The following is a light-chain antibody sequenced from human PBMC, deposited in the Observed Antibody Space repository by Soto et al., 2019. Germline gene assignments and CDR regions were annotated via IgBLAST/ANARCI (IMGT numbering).Light chain of an antibody. J-gene: IGKJ5*01. V-gene: IGKV3-20*01. CDR1: QSLITRS. CDR3: QQYGTSLT. CDR2: GAS. Sequence: EIVLTQSPGTLSLFPGERATLSCRASQSLITRSLAWYQQKHGQAPRLLIYGASSRATGIPDRFSGSGSGTVFTLTISRLEAEDFAVYSCQQYGTSLTFGQGTRLEIK.